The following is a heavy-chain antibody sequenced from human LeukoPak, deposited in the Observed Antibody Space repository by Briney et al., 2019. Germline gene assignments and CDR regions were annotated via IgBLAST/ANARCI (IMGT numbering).Heavy chain of an antibody. CDR2: IYYSGST. CDR3: ARGSRKSIAAAGTFGFGGSDFDY. Sequence: SETLSLTCTVSGVSISSYHWSWIRQPPGKGLEWIGYIYYSGSTNYNPSLKTRVTISVDTSKNQFSLKLWSVTAAVTAVYYCARGSRKSIAAAGTFGFGGSDFDYWGQGTLVTVSS. D-gene: IGHD6-13*01. V-gene: IGHV4-59*01. CDR1: GVSISSYH. J-gene: IGHJ4*02.